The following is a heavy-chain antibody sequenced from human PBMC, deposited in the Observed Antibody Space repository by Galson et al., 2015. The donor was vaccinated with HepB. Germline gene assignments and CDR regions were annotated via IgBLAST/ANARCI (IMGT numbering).Heavy chain of an antibody. CDR3: ARHPNSALGNWYFDL. CDR1: GYRCTSYW. J-gene: IGHJ2*01. V-gene: IGHV5-51*01. CDR2: MYPDDSDT. Sequence: QSGAEVKKPGESLKISCKTSGYRCTSYWIAWGRQMPGKGLEWMGIMYPDDSDTRVSPSFQSQANISADNSLSTPYLQWSSLKASDNAIYYCARHPNSALGNWYFDLWGRGTLVTVSS. D-gene: IGHD5-18*01.